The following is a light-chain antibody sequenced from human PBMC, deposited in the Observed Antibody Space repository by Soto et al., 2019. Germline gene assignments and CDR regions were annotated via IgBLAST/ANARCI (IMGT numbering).Light chain of an antibody. CDR1: SSNIGAGYD. CDR2: VNS. J-gene: IGLJ3*02. V-gene: IGLV1-40*01. CDR3: QSYDSSLSGVM. Sequence: QSVLTQPPSVSGAPGQRVTISCTGSSSNIGAGYDVHWYQQLPGTAPTLLIYVNSNRPSGVPDRFSGSKSGTSASLAITRLQAEDEADYYCQSYDSSLSGVMFGGGTKLTVL.